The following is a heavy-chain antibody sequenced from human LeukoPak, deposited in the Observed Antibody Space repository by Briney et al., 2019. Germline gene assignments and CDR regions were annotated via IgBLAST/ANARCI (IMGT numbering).Heavy chain of an antibody. Sequence: GGSLRLSCAASGFTFSSYAMSWVRQAPGKGLEWVSAISGSGGRTYYADSVKGRFTISRDNSKNTLYLQMNSLRAEDTAVYYCATDHVVVTAILGPWGQGTLVTVSS. D-gene: IGHD2-21*02. CDR1: GFTFSSYA. CDR2: ISGSGGRT. V-gene: IGHV3-23*01. CDR3: ATDHVVVTAILGP. J-gene: IGHJ5*02.